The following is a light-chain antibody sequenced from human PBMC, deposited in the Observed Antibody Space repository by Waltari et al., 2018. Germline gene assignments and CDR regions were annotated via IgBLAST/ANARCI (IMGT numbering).Light chain of an antibody. Sequence: EIVLTQSPGSLSSSPGERVTLSCRASQSVSRALAWYQQKPGQAPRLLIFGAPNRATGIPDRFSGSGSETDFSLTISSLEPEDFAVYYCQHYVRLPATFGRGTKVEIK. J-gene: IGKJ1*01. CDR3: QHYVRLPAT. V-gene: IGKV3-20*01. CDR1: QSVSRA. CDR2: GAP.